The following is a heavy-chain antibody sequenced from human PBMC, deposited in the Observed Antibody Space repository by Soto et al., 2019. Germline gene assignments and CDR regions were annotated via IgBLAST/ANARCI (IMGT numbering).Heavy chain of an antibody. CDR2: INPNSGGT. J-gene: IGHJ4*02. CDR3: ARDLDYGGNSGVGY. D-gene: IGHD4-17*01. Sequence: ASVKVSCKASGYTFTGYYMHWVRQAPGQGLEWMGWINPNSGGTNYAQKFQGRVTMTRDTSISTAYMELSRLRSDDTAVYYCARDLDYGGNSGVGYWGQGTLVTAPQ. V-gene: IGHV1-2*02. CDR1: GYTFTGYY.